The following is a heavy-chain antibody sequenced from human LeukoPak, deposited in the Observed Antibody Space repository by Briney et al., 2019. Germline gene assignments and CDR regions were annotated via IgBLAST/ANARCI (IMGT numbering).Heavy chain of an antibody. Sequence: SETLSLSCTVSGGSISSDYWSWIRQPPGKGLEWIGYIYYSGSTNYHPSLQSRVTISTDTSTNPFSLILSSVTAADTAVYYCATVPPSRTSFDPCGQGPLVTISS. J-gene: IGHJ5*02. CDR1: GGSISSDY. CDR2: IYYSGST. D-gene: IGHD1-14*01. V-gene: IGHV4-59*01. CDR3: ATVPPSRTSFDP.